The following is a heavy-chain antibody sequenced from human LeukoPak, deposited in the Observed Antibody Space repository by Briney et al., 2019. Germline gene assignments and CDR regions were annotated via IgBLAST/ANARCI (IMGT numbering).Heavy chain of an antibody. D-gene: IGHD1-1*01. CDR3: AKGQGYRDYYYYMDV. Sequence: GGSLRLSCSASGFSFGDYGMNWVRQAPGKGPEWVSYISSSGSTIYYADSVKGRFTISRDNAKNSLYLQMNSLRAEDTAVYYCAKGQGYRDYYYYMDVWGKGTTVTVSS. V-gene: IGHV3-48*03. CDR1: GFSFGDYG. J-gene: IGHJ6*03. CDR2: ISSSGSTI.